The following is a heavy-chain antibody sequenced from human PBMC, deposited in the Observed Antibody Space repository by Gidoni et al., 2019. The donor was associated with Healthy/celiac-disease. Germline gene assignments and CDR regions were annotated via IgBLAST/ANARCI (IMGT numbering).Heavy chain of an antibody. J-gene: IGHJ4*02. CDR3: ARGGTYYYDSSSDY. Sequence: EVQLVESGGGLVQPGGSLRLSCAASGFTFSSYWMHWVRQAPGKGLVGVSRINSDGSSTSYADSVKGRFTISRDNAKNTLYLQMNSLRAEDTAVYYCARGGTYYYDSSSDYWGQGTLVTVSS. D-gene: IGHD3-22*01. CDR2: INSDGSST. V-gene: IGHV3-74*01. CDR1: GFTFSSYW.